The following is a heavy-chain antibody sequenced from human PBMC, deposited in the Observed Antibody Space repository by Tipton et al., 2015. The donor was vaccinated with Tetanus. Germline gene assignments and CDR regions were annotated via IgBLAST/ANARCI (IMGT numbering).Heavy chain of an antibody. CDR3: ARAWVTYDAVDI. Sequence: SLRLSCAASGFTFSSYAMHWVRQAPGKGLEWVAVISYDGSNKYYADSVKGRFTISRDNSKNTLYLQMNSLRAEDTAVYYCARAWVTYDAVDIWGQGTMVTVSS. J-gene: IGHJ3*02. CDR2: ISYDGSNK. CDR1: GFTFSSYA. V-gene: IGHV3-30-3*01. D-gene: IGHD4-23*01.